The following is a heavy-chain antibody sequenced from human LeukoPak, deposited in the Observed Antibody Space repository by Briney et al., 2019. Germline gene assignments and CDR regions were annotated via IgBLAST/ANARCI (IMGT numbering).Heavy chain of an antibody. V-gene: IGHV1-3*01. D-gene: IGHD3-16*01. Sequence: ASVKVSCKASGGTFSSYAISWVRQAPGQRLEWMGWINAGNGNTKYSQKFQGRVTITRDTSASTAYMELSSLRSEDTAVYYCARVNVYVWGSYEDYFDYWGQGTLVTVSS. J-gene: IGHJ4*02. CDR2: INAGNGNT. CDR1: GGTFSSYA. CDR3: ARVNVYVWGSYEDYFDY.